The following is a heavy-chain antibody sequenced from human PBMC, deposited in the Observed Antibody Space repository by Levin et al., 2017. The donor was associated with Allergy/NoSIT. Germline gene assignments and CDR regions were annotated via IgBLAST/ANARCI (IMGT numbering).Heavy chain of an antibody. CDR3: AKVTDAYGSGRRIFDD. J-gene: IGHJ4*02. Sequence: PGGSLRLSCAASGFTFSDYTMHWVRQPPGKGLEWVAVMSYNGNTKYYADPVKGRFTVSRDNSKNTLYLQMVSLRTEDTGVYYCAKVTDAYGSGRRIFDDWGQGTLVTVSS. CDR1: GFTFSDYT. V-gene: IGHV3-30*18. D-gene: IGHD6-19*01. CDR2: MSYNGNTK.